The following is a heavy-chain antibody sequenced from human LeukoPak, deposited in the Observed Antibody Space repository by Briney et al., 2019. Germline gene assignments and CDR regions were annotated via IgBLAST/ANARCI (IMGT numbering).Heavy chain of an antibody. CDR3: AKVRGSDAFDI. CDR2: IIPILGLS. V-gene: IGHV1-69*04. Sequence: SVKVSCKASGGILSTFAINWVRQAPGQGLEWMGRIIPILGLSNSAHKFQGRVTITADTSTSTAYMELSSLRSEDTAVYYCAKVRGSDAFDIWGQGTTVTVSS. D-gene: IGHD3-10*01. J-gene: IGHJ3*02. CDR1: GGILSTFA.